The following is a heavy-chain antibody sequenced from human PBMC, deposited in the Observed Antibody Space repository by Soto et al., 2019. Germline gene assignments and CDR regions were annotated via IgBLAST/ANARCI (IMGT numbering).Heavy chain of an antibody. CDR3: TSTGSSGWYGILHFDY. V-gene: IGHV3-49*03. J-gene: IGHJ4*02. CDR2: IRSKAYGGTT. D-gene: IGHD6-19*01. Sequence: GGSLRLSCTASGFTFGDYAMSWFRQAPGKGLEWVGFIRSKAYGGTTEYAASVKGRFTISRDDSKSIAYLQMNSLKTEDTAVYYCTSTGSSGWYGILHFDYWGQGTLVTVSS. CDR1: GFTFGDYA.